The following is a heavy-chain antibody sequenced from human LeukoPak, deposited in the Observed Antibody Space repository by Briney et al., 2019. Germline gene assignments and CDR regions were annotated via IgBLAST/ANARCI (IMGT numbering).Heavy chain of an antibody. D-gene: IGHD5-12*01. Sequence: SETLSLTCTVSGDSISGYFWSWIRQPPGKGLEWIGSGSTYYNPSLKSRVTISVDTSKNQFSLKLSSVTAADTAVYYCANLATTDAFDIWGQGTMVTVSS. CDR3: ANLATTDAFDI. CDR2: SGST. V-gene: IGHV4-59*04. J-gene: IGHJ3*02. CDR1: GDSISGYF.